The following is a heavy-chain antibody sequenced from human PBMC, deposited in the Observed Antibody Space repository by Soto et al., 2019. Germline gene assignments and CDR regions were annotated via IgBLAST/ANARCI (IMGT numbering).Heavy chain of an antibody. CDR2: ISGGGSTA. CDR3: AKVNIIVVVMDALDI. Sequence: EVQLLESGGGLVQRGGSQRLSCAASGFTFTSYVMSWVRQAPGKGLEWVAGISGGGSTAFYADSVKGRFTISRDNAKNTLVLLMDSLRAEDTAIYYCAKVNIIVVVMDALDIWGQGTMVTVAS. J-gene: IGHJ3*02. CDR1: GFTFTSYV. D-gene: IGHD2-15*01. V-gene: IGHV3-23*01.